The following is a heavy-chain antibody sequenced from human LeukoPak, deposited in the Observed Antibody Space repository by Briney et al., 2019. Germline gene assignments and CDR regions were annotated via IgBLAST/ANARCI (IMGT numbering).Heavy chain of an antibody. V-gene: IGHV4-4*07. CDR2: IHSSGNT. CDR1: GGSMSSYY. J-gene: IGHJ4*02. Sequence: KPSETLSLTCTASGGSMSSYYWSFIRQPAGKGLEWVGRIHSSGNTNYNPSLKSRVTMSVDTSKNQFSLKLTSVTAADTAVYYCARVRGITSMAFLDYWGRGTLVTVSS. D-gene: IGHD3-16*01. CDR3: ARVRGITSMAFLDY.